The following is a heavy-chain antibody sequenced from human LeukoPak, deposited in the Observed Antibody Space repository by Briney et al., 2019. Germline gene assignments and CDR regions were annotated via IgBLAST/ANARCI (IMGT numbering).Heavy chain of an antibody. CDR3: ARLFGSNYGMDV. CDR2: MNPNSGNT. Sequence: ASVKVSCKASGYTFTSYDTNWVRQATGQGLEWMGWMNPNSGNTGYAQKFQGRVTMTRYTSISTAYMELSSLRSEDTAVYYCARLFGSNYGMDVWGQGTTVTVSS. J-gene: IGHJ6*02. D-gene: IGHD3-16*01. V-gene: IGHV1-8*01. CDR1: GYTFTSYD.